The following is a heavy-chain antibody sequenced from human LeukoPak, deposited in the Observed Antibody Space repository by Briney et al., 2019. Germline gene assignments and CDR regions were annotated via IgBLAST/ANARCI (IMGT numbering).Heavy chain of an antibody. D-gene: IGHD6-13*01. CDR2: IYYSGST. CDR1: GGSISSYY. CDR3: ARDLDAGIAAAGHYYYYGMDV. V-gene: IGHV4-59*01. Sequence: PSETLSLTCTVSGGSISSYYWSWIRQPPGKGLEWIGYIYYSGSTNYNPSLKSRVTISVDTSKNQFSLKLSSVTAEDTAVYYCARDLDAGIAAAGHYYYYGMDVWGQGTTVTVSS. J-gene: IGHJ6*02.